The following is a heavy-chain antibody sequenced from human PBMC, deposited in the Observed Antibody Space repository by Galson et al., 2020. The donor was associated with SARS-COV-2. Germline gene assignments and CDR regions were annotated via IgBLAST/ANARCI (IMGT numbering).Heavy chain of an antibody. Sequence: SETLSITCAAYGGSISGYYWSWIRQPPAKGLEWIGEIDHSGSTSHNPSLKRRVIISADTSKNHFSLKVTSVTAADTAVYYCVGWGGFVRSGNFLSDYWGPGSLVTVSS. V-gene: IGHV4-34*01. CDR1: GGSISGYY. CDR3: VGWGGFVRSGNFLSDY. D-gene: IGHD3-22*01. CDR2: IDHSGST. J-gene: IGHJ4*02.